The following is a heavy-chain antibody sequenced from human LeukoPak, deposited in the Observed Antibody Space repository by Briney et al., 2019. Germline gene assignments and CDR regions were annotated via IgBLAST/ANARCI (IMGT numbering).Heavy chain of an antibody. V-gene: IGHV4-34*01. J-gene: IGHJ4*02. Sequence: SETLSLTCAVYGGSFSGYYWSWIRQPPGKGLEWIGEINHSGSTNYNPSLKSRVTISVDTSKNQFSLKLSSVTAADTAVYYCASTLKGAAAIDYWGQGTLVTVSS. CDR1: GGSFSGYY. CDR2: INHSGST. CDR3: ASTLKGAAAIDY. D-gene: IGHD6-13*01.